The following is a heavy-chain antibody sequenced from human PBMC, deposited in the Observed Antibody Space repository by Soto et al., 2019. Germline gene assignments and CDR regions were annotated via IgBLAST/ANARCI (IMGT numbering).Heavy chain of an antibody. J-gene: IGHJ4*02. CDR2: IYYSGST. CDR1: GGSISSGYYY. Sequence: SETQSLTCTVSGGSISSGYYYWSWIRQPPGKGLEWIGYIYYSGSTYYNPSLKSRVTISVDTSKNQFSLKLSSVTAADTAVYYCARGSYYYDGSGYYHYWGQGTLVTVSS. V-gene: IGHV4-30-4*01. D-gene: IGHD3-22*01. CDR3: ARGSYYYDGSGYYHY.